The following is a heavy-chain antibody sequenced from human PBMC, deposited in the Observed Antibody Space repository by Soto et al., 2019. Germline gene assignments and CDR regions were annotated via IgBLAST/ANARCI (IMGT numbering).Heavy chain of an antibody. CDR2: IIPIFGTA. V-gene: IGHV1-69*13. CDR1: GGTFSSYA. J-gene: IGHJ4*02. Sequence: GASVKVSCKASGGTFSSYAISWVRQAPGQGLEWMGGIIPIFGTANYAQKFQGRVTITADESTSTAYMELSSLRSEDTAVYYCARGSRRGIAAAGPYFDYWGQGTLVTVSS. CDR3: ARGSRRGIAAAGPYFDY. D-gene: IGHD6-13*01.